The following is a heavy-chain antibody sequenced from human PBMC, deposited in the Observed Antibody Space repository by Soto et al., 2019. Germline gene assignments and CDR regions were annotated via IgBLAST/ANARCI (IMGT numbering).Heavy chain of an antibody. V-gene: IGHV3-33*01. D-gene: IGHD4-17*01. CDR1: GFTFSSYG. J-gene: IGHJ3*02. CDR2: IWYDGSNK. Sequence: GGSLRLSCAASGFTFSSYGMHWVRQAPGKGLEWVAVIWYDGSNKYYADSVKGRFTISRDNSKNTLYLQMNSLRAEDTAVYYCARETPHDYGDYVGAFDIWGQGTMVTVSS. CDR3: ARETPHDYGDYVGAFDI.